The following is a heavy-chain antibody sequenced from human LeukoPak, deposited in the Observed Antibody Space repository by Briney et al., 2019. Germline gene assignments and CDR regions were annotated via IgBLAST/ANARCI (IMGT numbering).Heavy chain of an antibody. V-gene: IGHV3-30*02. CDR1: GFTFSSYG. CDR2: IRYDGSNK. D-gene: IGHD2-2*01. J-gene: IGHJ5*02. Sequence: GGSLRLSCAASGFTFSSYGMHWVRQAPGKGLEWVAFIRYDGSNKYYADSVEGRFTISRDKSKNTLYLHVNSLRPEDTAVYYCAREREGYQLPIMRRYNWFDPWGQGTLVTVSS. CDR3: AREREGYQLPIMRRYNWFDP.